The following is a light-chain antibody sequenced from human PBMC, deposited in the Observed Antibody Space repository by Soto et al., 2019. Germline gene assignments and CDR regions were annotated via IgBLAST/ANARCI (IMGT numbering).Light chain of an antibody. J-gene: IGLJ2*01. CDR1: SSKIGAGYD. CDR2: GNS. CDR3: QSYDSSLSGSHVV. V-gene: IGLV1-40*01. Sequence: QSVLTQPPSVSGAPGQRVTISCTGGSSKIGAGYDVHWYQQLPGTAPKLLIYGNSNRPSGVPDRFSGSKSGTSASLAITGLQAEDEADYYCQSYDSSLSGSHVVFGGGTQLTVL.